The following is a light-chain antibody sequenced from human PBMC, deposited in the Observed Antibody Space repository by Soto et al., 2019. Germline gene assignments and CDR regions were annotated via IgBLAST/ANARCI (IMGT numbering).Light chain of an antibody. CDR3: QQYYSTPLT. CDR1: QRVSSH. Sequence: ETVMTQSPVTLSVSPGDTATLSCRASQRVSSHLAWYQQKPGQPPRLLIYAASTRATGIAGRFSGSGSGTDFTLTISSLQAEDVAVYYCQQYYSTPLTFGGGTKVDNK. V-gene: IGKV3-15*01. CDR2: AAS. J-gene: IGKJ4*01.